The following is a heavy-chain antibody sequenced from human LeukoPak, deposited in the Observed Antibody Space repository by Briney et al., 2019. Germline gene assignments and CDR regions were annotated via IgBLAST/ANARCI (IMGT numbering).Heavy chain of an antibody. V-gene: IGHV3-33*01. Sequence: GTSLRLSCAVSGLNFKTYGMHWLRQAPGKGLEWVAVIWFDGNNKYYADSVRGQFTISRDDSKNTLYLQMSSLRAEDTAVYYCATDGPPEEVVSATFDYWGQGALVTVSS. CDR3: ATDGPPEEVVSATFDY. CDR1: GLNFKTYG. CDR2: IWFDGNNK. D-gene: IGHD2-15*01. J-gene: IGHJ4*02.